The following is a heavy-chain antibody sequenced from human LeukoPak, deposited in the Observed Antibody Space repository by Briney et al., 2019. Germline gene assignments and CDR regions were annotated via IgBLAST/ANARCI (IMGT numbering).Heavy chain of an antibody. Sequence: GGSLRHSCAASGFTFSSYSMNWVRQAPGKGLEWVSSISSSSSYIYYADSVKGRFTISRDNAKSSLYLQMNSLRTEDTAVYYCAREAQEGGIDYWGQGTLVTVSS. J-gene: IGHJ4*02. CDR3: AREAQEGGIDY. CDR2: ISSSSSYI. CDR1: GFTFSSYS. D-gene: IGHD3-16*01. V-gene: IGHV3-21*04.